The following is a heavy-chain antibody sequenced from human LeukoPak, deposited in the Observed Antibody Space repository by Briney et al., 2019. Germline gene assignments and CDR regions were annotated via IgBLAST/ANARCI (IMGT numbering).Heavy chain of an antibody. V-gene: IGHV4-59*01. CDR1: GGSISSYY. CDR3: ARSPRWLYFDY. Sequence: SETLSLTCTVSGGSISSYYWSWVRQPPGKGLEWIGDFYNSGNTNYNPSLKSRVTMPVDTSQNRFSLKLSSVTAADTAVYYCARSPRWLYFDYWGQGTLVTVSS. CDR2: FYNSGNT. D-gene: IGHD5-12*01. J-gene: IGHJ4*02.